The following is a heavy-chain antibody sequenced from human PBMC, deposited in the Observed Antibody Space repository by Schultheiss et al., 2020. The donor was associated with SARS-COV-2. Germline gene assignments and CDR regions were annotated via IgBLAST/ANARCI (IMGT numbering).Heavy chain of an antibody. CDR2: IWYDGSNK. Sequence: GESLKISCAASGFTFSSYGMHWVRQAPGKGLEWVAVIWYDGSNKYYADSVKGRFTVSRDNSKNTLYLQMNSLRAEDTAVYYCARANYDFWSGPPVYWGQGTLVTVSS. CDR3: ARANYDFWSGPPVY. CDR1: GFTFSSYG. V-gene: IGHV3-30*19. J-gene: IGHJ4*02. D-gene: IGHD3-3*01.